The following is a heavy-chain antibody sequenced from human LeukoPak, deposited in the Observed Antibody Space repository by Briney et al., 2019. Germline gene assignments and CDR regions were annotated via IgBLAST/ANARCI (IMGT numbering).Heavy chain of an antibody. CDR1: GYTFTSYG. CDR2: ISAYNGNT. CDR3: ARDAGELLWFGELLWGYYYYYYGMDV. Sequence: ASVKVSCKASGYTFTSYGISWVRQAPGQGLEWMGWISAYNGNTNYAQKLQGRVTMTTGTSTSTAYMELRSLRSDDTAVYYCARDAGELLWFGELLWGYYYYYYGMDVWGQGTTVTVSS. V-gene: IGHV1-18*01. J-gene: IGHJ6*02. D-gene: IGHD3-10*01.